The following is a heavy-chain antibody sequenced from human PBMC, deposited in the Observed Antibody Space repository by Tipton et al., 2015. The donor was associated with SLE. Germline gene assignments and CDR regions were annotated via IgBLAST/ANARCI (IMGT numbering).Heavy chain of an antibody. J-gene: IGHJ3*01. CDR2: VCYTGST. D-gene: IGHD4-17*01. CDR1: GGSIGSHC. CDR3: ARWGMTTIWAFDL. V-gene: IGHV4-59*11. Sequence: TLSLTCTVSGGSIGSHCWNWIRQPPGKGLEWIGYVCYTGSTSYNTSLKSRVIMSIDTSNSQFSLKLTSMTAADTAVYYCARWGMTTIWAFDLWGLGTMVTVSS.